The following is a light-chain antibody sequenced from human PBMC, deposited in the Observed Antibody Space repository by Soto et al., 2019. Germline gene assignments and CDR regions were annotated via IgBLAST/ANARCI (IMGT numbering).Light chain of an antibody. CDR1: SSDIGGYSY. CDR3: GSYGSTPTLV. Sequence: QSVLTQPASVSGSPGQSITVSCTGTSSDIGGYSYVSWYQHHPGKAPKLLIYEVINRPSGVSIRFSGSKSGNTASLTISGIQAEDEADYYCGSYGSTPTLVFGTGTKVTVL. V-gene: IGLV2-14*01. CDR2: EVI. J-gene: IGLJ1*01.